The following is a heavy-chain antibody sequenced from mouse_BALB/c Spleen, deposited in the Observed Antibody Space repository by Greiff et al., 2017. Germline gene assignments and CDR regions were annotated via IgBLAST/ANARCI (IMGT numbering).Heavy chain of an antibody. CDR2: IDPANGNT. Sequence: EVQLQQSGAELVKPGASVKLSCTASGFNIKDTYMHWVKQRPEQGLEWIGRIDPANGNTKYDPKFQGKATITADTSSNTAYLQLSSLASEDTAVYYCARSGYLAWFAYWGQGTLVTVSA. D-gene: IGHD3-1*01. J-gene: IGHJ3*01. CDR1: GFNIKDTY. V-gene: IGHV14-3*02. CDR3: ARSGYLAWFAY.